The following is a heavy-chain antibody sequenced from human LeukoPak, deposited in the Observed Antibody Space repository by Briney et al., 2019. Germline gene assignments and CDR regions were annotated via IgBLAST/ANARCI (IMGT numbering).Heavy chain of an antibody. V-gene: IGHV3-23*01. Sequence: GGSLRLSCAASGFTFDDYAMSWVRQAPGKGLEWVSAISGSGGSTYYADSVKGRFTISRDNSKNTLYLQMNSLRAEDTAVYYCAKGRAVATKEDAFDIWGQGTMVTVSS. CDR3: AKGRAVATKEDAFDI. J-gene: IGHJ3*02. CDR2: ISGSGGST. D-gene: IGHD5-12*01. CDR1: GFTFDDYA.